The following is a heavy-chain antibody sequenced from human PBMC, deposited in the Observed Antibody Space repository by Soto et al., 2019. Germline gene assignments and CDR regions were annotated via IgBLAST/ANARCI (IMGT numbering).Heavy chain of an antibody. CDR1: GASIDTYY. Sequence: SETLSLTCTVSGASIDTYYWTWIRQPAGKGLEWIGLIHTSGSNYYNPSLESRVTMSEDTSKNHVSLKLTSVTAADTAVYYCVGVGYGRRFDFWGQGTQVTVSS. CDR3: VGVGYGRRFDF. V-gene: IGHV4-4*07. CDR2: IHTSGSN. D-gene: IGHD4-17*01. J-gene: IGHJ4*02.